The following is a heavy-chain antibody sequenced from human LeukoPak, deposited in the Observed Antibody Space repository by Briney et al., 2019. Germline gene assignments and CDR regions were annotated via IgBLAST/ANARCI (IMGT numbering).Heavy chain of an antibody. CDR3: VRGVRDTIGYYHFDS. D-gene: IGHD3-22*01. CDR1: GGSISSAGYF. CDR2: IYYTGII. Sequence: SQTLSLTCTLSGGSISSAGYFWHWIRQYPGKGLEWIGYIYYTGIIYYNPSLKSRVTISVDTSKNQFSLKLSSVTAADTAVFYCVRGVRDTIGYYHFDSWGQGTLVTVSS. V-gene: IGHV4-31*03. J-gene: IGHJ4*02.